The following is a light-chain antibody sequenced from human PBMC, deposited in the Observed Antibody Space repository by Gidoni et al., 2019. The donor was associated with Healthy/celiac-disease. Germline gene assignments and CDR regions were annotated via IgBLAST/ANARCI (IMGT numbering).Light chain of an antibody. CDR1: SSNIGAGYD. Sequence: QSVLTQPPSVSGAPGQRVTIPCTGSSSNIGAGYDVHWYQQLPGTAPKLLIYGNSNRPSGVPDRFSGSKSGTSASLAITGLQAEDEADYYCQSYDSSLSGSSVVFGGGTKLTVL. CDR3: QSYDSSLSGSSVV. J-gene: IGLJ2*01. CDR2: GNS. V-gene: IGLV1-40*01.